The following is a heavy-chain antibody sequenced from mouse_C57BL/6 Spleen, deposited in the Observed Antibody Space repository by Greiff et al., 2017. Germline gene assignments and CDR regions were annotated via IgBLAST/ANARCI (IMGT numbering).Heavy chain of an antibody. V-gene: IGHV5-16*01. D-gene: IGHD2-1*01. CDR2: INYDGSST. CDR1: GFTFSDYY. Sequence: EVKVVESEGGLVQPGSSMKLSCTASGFTFSDYYMAWVRQVPEKGLEWVANINYDGSSTYYLDSLKSRFIISRDNAKNILYLHMSSLKSEDTATXYCARGDGNYEVYFDYWGQGTTLTVSS. CDR3: ARGDGNYEVYFDY. J-gene: IGHJ2*01.